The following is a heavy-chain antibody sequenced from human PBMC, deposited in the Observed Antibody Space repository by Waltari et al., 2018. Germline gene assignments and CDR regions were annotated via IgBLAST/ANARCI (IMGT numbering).Heavy chain of an antibody. CDR1: GSRFTSHW. CDR3: VRHRTTYPLEIDY. J-gene: IGHJ4*02. Sequence: EVQLVQSGAEVKKPEESLRIPCEGSGSRFTSHWISWVRQMPGKGLEWVGRIDPSDSFRNYGPAFEGHVTISVDQSLRTAYLQWDSLKASDTAIYYCVRHRTTYPLEIDYWGQGTLVTVSS. CDR2: IDPSDSFR. V-gene: IGHV5-10-1*01. D-gene: IGHD2-2*01.